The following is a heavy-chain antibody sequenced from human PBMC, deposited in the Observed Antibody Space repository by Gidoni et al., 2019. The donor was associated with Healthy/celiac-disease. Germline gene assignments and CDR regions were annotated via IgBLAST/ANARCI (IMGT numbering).Heavy chain of an antibody. CDR2: ISSSSSTI. D-gene: IGHD2-2*01. J-gene: IGHJ4*02. V-gene: IGHV3-48*02. Sequence: EVQLVESGGGLVQPGGSLRLSCAASGFTFSSYSMNWVRQAPGKGLEWVSYISSSSSTIYYADSVKGRFTISRDNAKNSLYLQMNSLRDEDTAVYYCARDSGVVPAATGNLDYWGQGTLVTVSS. CDR1: GFTFSSYS. CDR3: ARDSGVVPAATGNLDY.